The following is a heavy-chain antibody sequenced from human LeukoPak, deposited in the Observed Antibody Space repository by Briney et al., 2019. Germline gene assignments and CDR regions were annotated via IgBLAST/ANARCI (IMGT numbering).Heavy chain of an antibody. J-gene: IGHJ5*02. CDR3: ARNRNADGSGNYGLQIWFYP. D-gene: IGHD3-10*01. CDR2: IYYSGNT. Sequence: SETLSLTCTVSSGTISSNSYVWRWIRQPPGKGLEWIGSIYYSGNTHYNPSLKSRVTITVDTIKYQFSLKLSCVTAADTAVYYCARNRNADGSGNYGLQIWFYPWGQTTLVTVSS. CDR1: SGTISSNSYV. V-gene: IGHV4-39*01.